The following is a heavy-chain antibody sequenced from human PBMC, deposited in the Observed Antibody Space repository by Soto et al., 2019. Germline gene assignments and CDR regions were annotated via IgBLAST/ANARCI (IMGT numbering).Heavy chain of an antibody. Sequence: ASVKVSCKSSGYSFFSYYIHWVRQAPGQGLEWMGRFLASGGNTFYAQRFRGRVSMTRDTSSTNTVSLELTSLTSDDTAVYYCARGGATIFGVIDSWGQGTRVTVSS. J-gene: IGHJ4*02. V-gene: IGHV1-46*01. CDR2: FLASGGNT. CDR1: GYSFFSYY. CDR3: ARGGATIFGVIDS. D-gene: IGHD3-3*02.